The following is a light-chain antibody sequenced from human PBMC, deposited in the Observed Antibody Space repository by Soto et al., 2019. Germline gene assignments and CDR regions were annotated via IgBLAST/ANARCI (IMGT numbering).Light chain of an antibody. CDR2: EGS. Sequence: QSALTQPASVSGSPGQSITISCTGTSSDVGSYNLVSWYQQHPGEAPKLMIYEGSKRPSGVSNRFSGSKSGNTASLTISGLQAEDEADYYCCSYAASVVFGGGTKLTFL. CDR3: CSYAASVV. CDR1: SSDVGSYNL. J-gene: IGLJ2*01. V-gene: IGLV2-23*01.